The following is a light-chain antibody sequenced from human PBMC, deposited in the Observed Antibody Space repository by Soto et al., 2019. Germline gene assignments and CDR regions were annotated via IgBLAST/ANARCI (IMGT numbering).Light chain of an antibody. V-gene: IGKV1-5*03. CDR3: QHYNSYSEA. CDR2: KAS. CDR1: QTISSW. Sequence: DIQMTQSPSTLSGSVGDRVTITCRASQTISSWLAWYQQKPGKATKLLIYKASTLKSGVPSRFSGSGSGTEFPLTISSLQPDDFATYYCQHYNSYSEAFGQGTKVELK. J-gene: IGKJ1*01.